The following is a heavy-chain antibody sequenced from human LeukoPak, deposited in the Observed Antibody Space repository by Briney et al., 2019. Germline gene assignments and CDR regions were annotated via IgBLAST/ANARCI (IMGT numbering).Heavy chain of an antibody. CDR3: AKDDAWIRFGE. V-gene: IGHV3-23*01. CDR1: GITFSTYS. J-gene: IGHJ4*02. Sequence: GGSLRLSCAVSGITFSTYSMNWVRQAPGKGLEWVSGISPRGDITYYADSVKGRCTISRDNSKNTLYLEVISVTAEDTAVYYCAKDDAWIRFGEWSQGTLVTVSS. D-gene: IGHD3-10*01. CDR2: ISPRGDIT.